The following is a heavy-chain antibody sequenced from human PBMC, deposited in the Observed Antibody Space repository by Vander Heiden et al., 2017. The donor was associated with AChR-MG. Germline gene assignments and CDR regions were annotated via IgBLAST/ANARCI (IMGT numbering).Heavy chain of an antibody. CDR3: AHIVVVPAAPEAYYYGMDV. D-gene: IGHD2-2*01. V-gene: IGHV1-69*06. CDR2: IIPIFGTA. Sequence: QVQLVQSGAEVKKPGSSVKVSCKASGGTFSSYAISWVRQAPGQGLEWMGGIIPIFGTANYAQKFQGRVTITADKSTSTAYMELCSLRSEDTAVYYCAHIVVVPAAPEAYYYGMDVWGQGTTVTVSS. J-gene: IGHJ6*02. CDR1: GGTFSSYA.